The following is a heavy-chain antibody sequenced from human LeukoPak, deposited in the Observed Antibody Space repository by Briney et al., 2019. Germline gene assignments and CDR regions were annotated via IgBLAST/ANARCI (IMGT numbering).Heavy chain of an antibody. Sequence: ASVKVSCKASGYIFTNYYMHWVRQAPGQGLEWMGIINPSGGSTTYAQKFQGRVTMTRDTSTSTVYMEVSSLRSEDTAVYYCARDSSGGGFDYWGQGTLVTVSS. CDR2: INPSGGST. CDR1: GYIFTNYY. V-gene: IGHV1-46*01. D-gene: IGHD3-22*01. CDR3: ARDSSGGGFDY. J-gene: IGHJ4*02.